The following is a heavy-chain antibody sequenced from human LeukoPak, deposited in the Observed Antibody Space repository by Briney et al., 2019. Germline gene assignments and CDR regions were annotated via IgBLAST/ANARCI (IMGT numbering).Heavy chain of an antibody. CDR2: ITSSSSYI. V-gene: IGHV3-21*01. CDR1: GFTFSSHS. Sequence: GGSLRLSCAASGFTFSSHSMNWVRQAPGKGLEWVSSITSSSSYIFYADSVEGRFTISRDNAKNALYLQMNSLRAEDAAVYYCARDLVVVTGIPGYYYGMDVWGQGTTVTVSS. J-gene: IGHJ6*02. D-gene: IGHD2-21*02. CDR3: ARDLVVVTGIPGYYYGMDV.